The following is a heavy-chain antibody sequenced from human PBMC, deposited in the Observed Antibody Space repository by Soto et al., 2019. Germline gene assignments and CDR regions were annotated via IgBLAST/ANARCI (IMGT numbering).Heavy chain of an antibody. D-gene: IGHD5-12*01. CDR3: AKTVDIVATLSRDYYYYGMDV. CDR2: ISGSGGST. Sequence: GGSLRLSCAASGFTFSSYAMSWVRQAPGKGLEWVSAISGSGGSTYYADSVKGRFTISRDNSKNTLYLQMNSLRAEDTAVYYCAKTVDIVATLSRDYYYYGMDVWGQGTTVTVSS. CDR1: GFTFSSYA. V-gene: IGHV3-23*01. J-gene: IGHJ6*02.